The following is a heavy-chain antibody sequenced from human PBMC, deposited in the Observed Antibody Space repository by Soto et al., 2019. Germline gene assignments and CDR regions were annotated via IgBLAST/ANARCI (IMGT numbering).Heavy chain of an antibody. CDR2: IYYSGST. V-gene: IGHV4-39*01. CDR3: ARQAYSSSPYYYYGMDV. Sequence: QLQLQESGPGLVKPSETLSLTCTVSGGSISSSSYYWGWIRQPPGKGLEWIGSIYYSGSTYYNPSLKSRVTISADTSKNQFSLKLSSVTAADTAVYYCARQAYSSSPYYYYGMDVWGQGTTVTVSS. D-gene: IGHD6-6*01. J-gene: IGHJ6*02. CDR1: GGSISSSSYY.